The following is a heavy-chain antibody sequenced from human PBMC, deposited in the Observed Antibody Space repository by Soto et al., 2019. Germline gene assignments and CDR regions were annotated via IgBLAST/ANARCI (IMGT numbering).Heavy chain of an antibody. CDR2: IIPIFGTA. Sequence: SLKRHWKSSGGGLSIDAISWVLQAPGQGLEWMGGIIPIFGTANYAQKFQGRVTITADESTSTAYMELSSLRSEDTAVYYCARGGREAAAAWFDPWGQGTLVTVSS. V-gene: IGHV1-69*13. J-gene: IGHJ5*02. CDR1: GGGLSIDA. CDR3: ARGGREAAAAWFDP. D-gene: IGHD6-13*01.